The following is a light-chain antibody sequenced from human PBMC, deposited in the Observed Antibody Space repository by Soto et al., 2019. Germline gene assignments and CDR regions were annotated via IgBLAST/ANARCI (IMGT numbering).Light chain of an antibody. CDR1: QSISIW. V-gene: IGKV1-5*03. J-gene: IGKJ1*01. Sequence: DIHMTQSPSTRSASVGDRVTITCRDSQSISIWLAWYQQKPGRAPNLLIYGTSSLESGVPSRFSGSGSGTEFTLTISSLQPDDFATYYCQHYNDYSWTFGQGTKVEIK. CDR3: QHYNDYSWT. CDR2: GTS.